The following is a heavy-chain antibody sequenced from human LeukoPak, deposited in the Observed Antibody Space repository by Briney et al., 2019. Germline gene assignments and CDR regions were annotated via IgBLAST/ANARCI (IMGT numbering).Heavy chain of an antibody. V-gene: IGHV4-39*02. CDR1: GRSISSSSYY. CDR3: AREGLSYCGGDCYP. Sequence: SETLSLTCTLSGRSISSSSYYWGWIRKPPGKRLDWSGSIYYSESTYYNPYLKSRVTISVDTSKNQFSLKLSSVTAADTAVYYCAREGLSYCGGDCYPWGQGTLVTVSS. CDR2: IYYSEST. D-gene: IGHD2-21*02. J-gene: IGHJ5*02.